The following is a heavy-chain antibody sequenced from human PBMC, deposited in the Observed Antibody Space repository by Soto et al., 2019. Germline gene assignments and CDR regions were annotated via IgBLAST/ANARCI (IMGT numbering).Heavy chain of an antibody. V-gene: IGHV3-23*01. Sequence: EVQLLESGGGLVQPGGSLRLSCEASGFTFSTFSMSWVRQSPGKGLEWVSAISGSGDYTYNADSVKGRFTLSRDNSKSTLYLQMNNLRAEDTAMYYCAKDPAGNGDYEGLFDHWGQGTLVTVSS. J-gene: IGHJ4*02. CDR2: ISGSGDYT. CDR1: GFTFSTFS. CDR3: AKDPAGNGDYEGLFDH. D-gene: IGHD4-17*01.